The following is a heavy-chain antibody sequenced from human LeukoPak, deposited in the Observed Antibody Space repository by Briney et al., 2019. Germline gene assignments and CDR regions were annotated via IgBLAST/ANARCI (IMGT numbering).Heavy chain of an antibody. CDR2: ISYDGSNK. J-gene: IGHJ6*02. Sequence: GGSLRLSCAASGVTFSSYAMHWVRQAPGKGLEWVAVISYDGSNKYYADSVKGRFTISRDNSKNTLYLQMNSLRAEDTAVYYCAKDGVLRYFDWLSRGPRYYGMDVWGQGTTVTVSS. CDR1: GVTFSSYA. V-gene: IGHV3-30*07. D-gene: IGHD3-9*01. CDR3: AKDGVLRYFDWLSRGPRYYGMDV.